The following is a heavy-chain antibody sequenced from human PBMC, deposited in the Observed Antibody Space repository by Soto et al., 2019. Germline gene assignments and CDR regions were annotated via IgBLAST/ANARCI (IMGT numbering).Heavy chain of an antibody. CDR3: GRDEVRNGVGV. CDR2: IKGDGSKK. CDR1: GFTFTSYW. Sequence: SLRLSCVASGFTFTSYWMSWVRQAPGKGLEWVANIKGDGSKKKYADSVKGRFTISRDNAHNSVSLQMNSLRAEDTALYYCGRDEVRNGVGVWGQGTTVTVSS. V-gene: IGHV3-7*01. J-gene: IGHJ6*02.